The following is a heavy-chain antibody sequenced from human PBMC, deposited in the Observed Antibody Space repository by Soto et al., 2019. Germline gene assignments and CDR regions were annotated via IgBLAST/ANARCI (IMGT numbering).Heavy chain of an antibody. CDR3: ARDGIPVVAANLGPNWFDP. J-gene: IGHJ5*02. CDR1: GYTFTSYG. D-gene: IGHD2-15*01. V-gene: IGHV1-18*04. Sequence: ASVKVSCKASGYTFTSYGISWVRQAPGQGLEWMGWISAYNGNTNYAQKLQGRVTMTTDTSTSTAYMELRSLRSDDTAVYYCARDGIPVVAANLGPNWFDPWGHGTLVTVSS. CDR2: ISAYNGNT.